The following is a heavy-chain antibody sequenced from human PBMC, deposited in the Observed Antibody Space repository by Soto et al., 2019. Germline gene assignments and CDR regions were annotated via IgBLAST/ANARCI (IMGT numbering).Heavy chain of an antibody. CDR2: ISAYNGNT. CDR3: ARADWDYHWFDP. CDR1: GYTFTSYG. D-gene: IGHD1-7*01. V-gene: IGHV1-18*01. Sequence: ASVKVSCKASGYTFTSYGISWVRQAPGQGLEWMGWISAYNGNTNYAQKVQGRVTMTTDTSTSTAYMELRSLRSDDTAVYYCARADWDYHWFDPWGKGTLVTVSS. J-gene: IGHJ5*02.